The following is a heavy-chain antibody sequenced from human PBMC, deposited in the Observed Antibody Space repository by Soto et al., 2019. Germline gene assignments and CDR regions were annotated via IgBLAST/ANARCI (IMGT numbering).Heavy chain of an antibody. Sequence: QVPLQESGPGLVKPSETLSPPCRVSGCPLSNHYWGWVRQPPGKGLEWIGYIYYNGNTNYNPSLKSRVTMSVDTSRNQISLKLTTVTAADTAVYYCTRANWYSEYWGQGTLVTVSS. CDR2: IYYNGNT. J-gene: IGHJ4*02. CDR3: TRANWYSEY. D-gene: IGHD7-27*01. V-gene: IGHV4-59*11. CDR1: GCPLSNHY.